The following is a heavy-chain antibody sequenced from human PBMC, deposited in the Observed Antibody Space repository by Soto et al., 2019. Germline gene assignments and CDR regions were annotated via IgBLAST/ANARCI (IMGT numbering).Heavy chain of an antibody. Sequence: KTSETLSLTCTVSGGSISSGGYYWSWIRQHPGKGLEWIGYIYYSGSTYYNPSLKSRVTISVDTSKNQFSLKLSSVTAADTAVYYCARDYRQGGIAVALNAFDIWGQGTMVTVSS. CDR2: IYYSGST. J-gene: IGHJ3*02. CDR1: GGSISSGGYY. CDR3: ARDYRQGGIAVALNAFDI. V-gene: IGHV4-31*03. D-gene: IGHD6-19*01.